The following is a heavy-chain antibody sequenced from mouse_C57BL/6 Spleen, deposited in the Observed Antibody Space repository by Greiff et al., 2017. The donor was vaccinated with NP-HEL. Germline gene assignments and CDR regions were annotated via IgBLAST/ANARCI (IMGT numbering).Heavy chain of an antibody. CDR2: IYPRSGNT. V-gene: IGHV1-81*01. CDR3: ARGTAQARTWFAY. J-gene: IGHJ3*01. Sequence: QVHVKQSGAELARPGASVKLSCKASGYTFTSYGISWVKQRTGQGLEWIGEIYPRSGNTYYNEKFKGKATLTADKSSSTAYMELRSLTSEDSAVYFCARGTAQARTWFAYWGQGTLVTVSA. D-gene: IGHD3-2*02. CDR1: GYTFTSYG.